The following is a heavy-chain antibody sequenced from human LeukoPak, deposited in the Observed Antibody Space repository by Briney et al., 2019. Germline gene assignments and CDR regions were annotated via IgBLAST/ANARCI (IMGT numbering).Heavy chain of an antibody. CDR3: ARDRPDPDY. J-gene: IGHJ4*02. Sequence: GGSLRLSCAASGFTFNTYWMTWVRQAPGRGLEWVANVRQDGGEGHYVDSVKGRFTVSRDNAKNSLYLQMNSLRAEDTAVYYCARDRPDPDYWGQGTLVTVSS. D-gene: IGHD1-14*01. CDR2: VRQDGGEG. V-gene: IGHV3-7*01. CDR1: GFTFNTYW.